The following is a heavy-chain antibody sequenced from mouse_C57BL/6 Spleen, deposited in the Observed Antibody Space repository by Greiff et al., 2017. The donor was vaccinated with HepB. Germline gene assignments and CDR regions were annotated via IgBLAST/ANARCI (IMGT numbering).Heavy chain of an antibody. CDR2: ISDGGSYT. CDR3: ARGGLDY. CDR1: GFTFSSYA. V-gene: IGHV5-4*03. J-gene: IGHJ2*01. Sequence: DVMLVESGGGLVKPGGSLKLSCAASGFTFSSYAMSWVRQTPEKRLEWVATISDGGSYTYYPDNVKGRFTISRDNAKNNLYLQMSHLKSEDTAMYYCARGGLDYWGQGTTLTVSS.